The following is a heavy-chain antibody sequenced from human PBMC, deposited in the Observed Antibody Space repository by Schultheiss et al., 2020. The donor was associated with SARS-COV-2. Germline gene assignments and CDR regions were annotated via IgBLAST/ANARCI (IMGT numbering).Heavy chain of an antibody. J-gene: IGHJ4*02. D-gene: IGHD4-17*01. CDR3: ARYGDGFDY. Sequence: GGSLRLSCAASGFTFSSYGMQWVRQAAGKGLEWVAVISYDGSNKYYADSVKGRFTISRDNSKNTLYLQMNSLRAEDTAVYYCARYGDGFDYWGQGTLVTVSS. V-gene: IGHV3-30*03. CDR1: GFTFSSYG. CDR2: ISYDGSNK.